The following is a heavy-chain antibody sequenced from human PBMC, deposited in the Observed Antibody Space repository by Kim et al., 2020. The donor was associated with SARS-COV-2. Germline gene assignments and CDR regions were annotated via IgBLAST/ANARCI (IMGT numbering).Heavy chain of an antibody. CDR2: ISSDGTST. D-gene: IGHD6-13*01. CDR3: AREKPYSSGWYDY. Sequence: GGSLRLSCAASGFTFSSYWMHWVRQAPGKGLVWVSRISSDGTSTSYADSVKGRFTISRDNAKNTLYLQMNNLRAEDAAVYYCAREKPYSSGWYDYWGQGTLVTVSS. V-gene: IGHV3-74*01. J-gene: IGHJ4*02. CDR1: GFTFSSYW.